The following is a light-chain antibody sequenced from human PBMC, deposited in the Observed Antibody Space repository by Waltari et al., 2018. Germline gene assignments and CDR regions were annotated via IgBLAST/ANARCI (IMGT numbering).Light chain of an antibody. CDR1: RSHIGAVYD. CDR3: QSYDYSLSGSAV. V-gene: IGLV1-40*01. J-gene: IGLJ2*01. Sequence: QSALTPPPSVSGAPRPRVTLSCHGTRSHIGAVYDVHWYQQISGTGPRLLIYGGTNRPSGVPDRFSGSRSGTSASLAITGLQTEDEAHYYCQSYDYSLSGSAVFGGGTKLTVL. CDR2: GGT.